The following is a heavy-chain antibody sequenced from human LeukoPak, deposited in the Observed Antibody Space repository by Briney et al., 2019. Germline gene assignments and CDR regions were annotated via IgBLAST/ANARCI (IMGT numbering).Heavy chain of an antibody. J-gene: IGHJ5*02. Sequence: GASVKVSCKASGYTFTGYYMHWVRQAPGQGLERMGWINPNSGGTNYAQKFQGRVTMTRDTSISTAYMELSRLRSDDTAVYYCARDQSGYYSSNWFDPWGQGTLVTVSS. CDR3: ARDQSGYYSSNWFDP. CDR2: INPNSGGT. D-gene: IGHD3-3*01. V-gene: IGHV1-2*02. CDR1: GYTFTGYY.